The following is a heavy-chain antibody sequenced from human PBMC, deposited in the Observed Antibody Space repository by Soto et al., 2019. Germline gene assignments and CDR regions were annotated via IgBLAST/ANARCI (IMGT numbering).Heavy chain of an antibody. Sequence: ASVKVSCKASGGTFSSYAISWVRQAPGQGLEWMGGIIGYNGNFMYAEKVEERVNMTTDTSTNTAYMELRSLRSDDTAIYYCAREVDIVPTPGGDYWGQGTLVTVSS. V-gene: IGHV1-18*01. CDR3: AREVDIVPTPGGDY. CDR1: GGTFSSYA. D-gene: IGHD5-12*01. CDR2: IIGYNGNF. J-gene: IGHJ4*02.